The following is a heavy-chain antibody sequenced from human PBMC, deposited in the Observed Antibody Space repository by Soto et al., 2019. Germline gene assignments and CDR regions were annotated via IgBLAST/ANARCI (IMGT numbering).Heavy chain of an antibody. J-gene: IGHJ4*02. CDR2: ISSSSSYI. CDR3: ARGAGYSGNDLD. CDR1: GFTFSSYS. V-gene: IGHV3-21*02. Sequence: VQLVESGGGLVKPGGSLRLSCAASGFTFSSYSMNCVRQAPGEGLEWVSSISSSSSYIYYADSVKGRFTISRDNAKKSLYLQMNSLRAEDTALYYCARGAGYSGNDLDWGQGTLVTVSS. D-gene: IGHD5-12*01.